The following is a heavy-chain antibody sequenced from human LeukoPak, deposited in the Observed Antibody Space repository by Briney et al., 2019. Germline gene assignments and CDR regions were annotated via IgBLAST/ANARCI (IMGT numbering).Heavy chain of an antibody. CDR3: ARRRWGFGELIFDY. V-gene: IGHV4-34*01. D-gene: IGHD3-10*01. J-gene: IGHJ4*02. Sequence: SETLSLTCAVYGGSFSGYYWSWIRQPPGKGLEWIGEINHSGSTNYNPSLKSRVTISVDTSKNQFSLKLSSVTAADTAVYYCARRRWGFGELIFDYWGQETLVTVSS. CDR1: GGSFSGYY. CDR2: INHSGST.